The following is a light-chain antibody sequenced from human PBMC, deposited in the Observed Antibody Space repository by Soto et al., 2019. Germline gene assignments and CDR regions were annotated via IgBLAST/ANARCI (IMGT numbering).Light chain of an antibody. J-gene: IGLJ2*01. Sequence: QSVLTQPPSVSGAPGQRVTIPCTGSSSNIGSYYDVHWYQQLPGTVPKLLIYGDNNRPSGVPDRFSGSTSGTSASLAITGLKAVDEADYYCQSYDSSLRHVVFGGGTKLTVL. CDR2: GDN. V-gene: IGLV1-40*01. CDR3: QSYDSSLRHVV. CDR1: SSNIGSYYD.